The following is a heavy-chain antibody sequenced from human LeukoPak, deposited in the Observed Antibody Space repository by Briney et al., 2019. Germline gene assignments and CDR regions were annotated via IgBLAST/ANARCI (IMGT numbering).Heavy chain of an antibody. CDR2: INHSGST. CDR3: ARQRGLTGSYYYYYYMDV. D-gene: IGHD3-9*01. CDR1: GGSFSGYY. V-gene: IGHV4-34*01. Sequence: SETLPLTCAVYGGSFSGYYCCWICLPQRPGQEWIGEINHSGSTNYNPSLKSRVAISVDTSKNQFSLKLSSVTAADTAVYYCARQRGLTGSYYYYYYMDVWGKGTTVTISS. J-gene: IGHJ6*03.